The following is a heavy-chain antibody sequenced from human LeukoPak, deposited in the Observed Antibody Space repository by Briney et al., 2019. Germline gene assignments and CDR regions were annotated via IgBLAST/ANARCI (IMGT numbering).Heavy chain of an antibody. CDR1: GFKFSDYG. Sequence: GGSLRLSCAASGFKFSDYGMSWVRQAPGKGLEWVSGINWNADSTGYADSVKGRFTISKDNAKNSLFLQMNSLRAEDTAMYYCARAILSDPKYYGMDVWGQGTTVTVSS. CDR3: ARAILSDPKYYGMDV. J-gene: IGHJ6*02. CDR2: INWNADST. D-gene: IGHD3-9*01. V-gene: IGHV3-20*04.